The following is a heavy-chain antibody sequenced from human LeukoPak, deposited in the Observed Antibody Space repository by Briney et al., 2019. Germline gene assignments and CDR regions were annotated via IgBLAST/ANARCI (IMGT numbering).Heavy chain of an antibody. CDR3: ASHSGYDYLSWFDY. J-gene: IGHJ4*02. CDR1: GFTFSSYW. D-gene: IGHD5-12*01. CDR2: INSDGSST. V-gene: IGHV3-74*01. Sequence: GGSLRLSCAASGFTFSSYWMHWVRQAPGKGLVWVSRINSDGSSTSYADSVKGRFTISRDNAKNTLYLQMNSLRAEDTVVYYCASHSGYDYLSWFDYWGQGTLVTVSS.